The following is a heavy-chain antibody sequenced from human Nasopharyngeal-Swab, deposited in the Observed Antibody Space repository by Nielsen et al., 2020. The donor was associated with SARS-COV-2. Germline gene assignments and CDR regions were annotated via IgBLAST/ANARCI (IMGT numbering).Heavy chain of an antibody. Sequence: ASVTVSCKASGYTFTGYYMHWVRQAPGQGLEWMGRINPNSGGTNYAQKVQGRVTMTRDTSISTAYMELSRLRSDDTAVYYCARDPTSVAGTGDYYYGMDVWGQGTTVTVSS. D-gene: IGHD6-19*01. CDR3: ARDPTSVAGTGDYYYGMDV. V-gene: IGHV1-2*06. J-gene: IGHJ6*02. CDR2: INPNSGGT. CDR1: GYTFTGYY.